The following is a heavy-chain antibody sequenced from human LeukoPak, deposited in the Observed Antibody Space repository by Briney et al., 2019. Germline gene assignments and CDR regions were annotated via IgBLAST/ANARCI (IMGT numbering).Heavy chain of an antibody. Sequence: SVKVSCKASGGTFSSYAISWVRQAPGQGLEWMGGIIPIFGTANYAQKFQGRVTITADESTSTAYMELGSLRSEDTAVYYCAVTKYSSGWYDYYYYYGMDVWGKGTTVTVSS. J-gene: IGHJ6*04. CDR2: IIPIFGTA. V-gene: IGHV1-69*01. CDR3: AVTKYSSGWYDYYYYYGMDV. CDR1: GGTFSSYA. D-gene: IGHD6-13*01.